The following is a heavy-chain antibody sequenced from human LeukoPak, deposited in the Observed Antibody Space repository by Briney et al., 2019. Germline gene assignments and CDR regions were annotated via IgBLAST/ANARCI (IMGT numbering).Heavy chain of an antibody. V-gene: IGHV4-34*01. Sequence: SETLSLTCAVYGGSFSGYYWSWIRQPPGKGLEWIGEINHSGSTNYNPSLQSRVTISVDTSKNQFSLKLSSVTAADTAVYYCARGRRFLEWLPTSYYYYGMDVWGQGTTVTVSS. CDR3: ARGRRFLEWLPTSYYYYGMDV. CDR2: INHSGST. J-gene: IGHJ6*02. CDR1: GGSFSGYY. D-gene: IGHD3-3*01.